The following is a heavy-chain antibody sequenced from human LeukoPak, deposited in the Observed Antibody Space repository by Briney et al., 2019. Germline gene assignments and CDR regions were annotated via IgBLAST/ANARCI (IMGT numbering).Heavy chain of an antibody. CDR1: GYSLSSSNY. V-gene: IGHV4-28*05. Sequence: PSETLSLTCAVSGYSLSSSNYWAWIRQPPGKGLEGIGHIYYSGSIYYNPSLKSRVTMSVDTSKNQFSLKLSSVSAVDTAVYYCARKATTGPTKAAFDIWGQGTMVTVSS. CDR2: IYYSGSI. D-gene: IGHD4-17*01. CDR3: ARKATTGPTKAAFDI. J-gene: IGHJ3*02.